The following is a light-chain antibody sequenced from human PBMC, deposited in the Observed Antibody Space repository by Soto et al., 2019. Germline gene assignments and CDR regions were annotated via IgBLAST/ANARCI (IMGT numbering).Light chain of an antibody. CDR1: QSVSNTY. J-gene: IGKJ4*01. Sequence: EIVLTQSPATLSLSPGERATLSCRASQSVSNTYLAWYQQKPGQAPRLLIYDASSRATGIPDRFSGSGSGTDFTLTISRLEPEDFAVYYCQKRSNWQGATFGGGTKVDIK. V-gene: IGKV3D-20*02. CDR3: QKRSNWQGAT. CDR2: DAS.